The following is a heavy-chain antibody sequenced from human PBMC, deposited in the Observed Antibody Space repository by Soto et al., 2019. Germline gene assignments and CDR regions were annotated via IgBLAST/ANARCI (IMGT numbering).Heavy chain of an antibody. Sequence: GASVKVSCKASGFTFTSSAMQWVRQARGQRLEWIGWIVVGSGNTNYAQKFQERVTITRDMSTSTAYMELSSLRSEDTAVYYCAAGQVVVVPAADYGMDVWGQGTTVTAP. CDR1: GFTFTSSA. D-gene: IGHD2-2*01. CDR3: AAGQVVVVPAADYGMDV. CDR2: IVVGSGNT. J-gene: IGHJ6*02. V-gene: IGHV1-58*02.